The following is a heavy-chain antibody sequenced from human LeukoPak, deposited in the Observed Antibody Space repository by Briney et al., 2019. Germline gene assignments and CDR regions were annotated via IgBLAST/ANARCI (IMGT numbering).Heavy chain of an antibody. V-gene: IGHV3-74*01. D-gene: IGHD2-21*02. CDR2: IFTDGSTT. CDR1: EFNFFSYG. CDR3: ARELPREVTLDY. Sequence: GGSLRLSCVASEFNFFSYGMQWVRQAPGKGLVWVSRIFTDGSTTSYADSVKGRFTISRDNAKNTLYLEMKSLRVEDTAVYYCARELPREVTLDYWGQGTLVTVSS. J-gene: IGHJ4*01.